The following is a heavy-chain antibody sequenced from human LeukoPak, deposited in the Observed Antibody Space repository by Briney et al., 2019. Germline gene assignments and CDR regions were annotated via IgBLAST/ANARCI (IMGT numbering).Heavy chain of an antibody. Sequence: GGSLRLSCVASGFTVSRNYMSWVRQAPGKGLEWVSVIYGGGSTYYADSVKGRFTISRDNSKSTLYLQMSSLRVEDTAVYYCAPGGNEAFDIWGQGTVVTVSS. V-gene: IGHV3-53*01. J-gene: IGHJ3*02. D-gene: IGHD4-23*01. CDR3: APGGNEAFDI. CDR2: IYGGGST. CDR1: GFTVSRNY.